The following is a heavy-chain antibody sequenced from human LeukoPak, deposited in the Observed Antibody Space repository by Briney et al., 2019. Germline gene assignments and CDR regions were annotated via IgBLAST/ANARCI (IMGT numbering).Heavy chain of an antibody. V-gene: IGHV3-23*01. CDR1: GFTFSSYA. Sequence: GSLRLSCAASGFTFSSYAMSWVRQAPGKGLEWVSAISGSGGSTYYADSVKGRFTISRDNSKNTLYLQMNSLRAEDTAVYYCAKGVGSITMIVVVITTPFDYWGQGTLVTVSS. CDR3: AKGVGSITMIVVVITTPFDY. J-gene: IGHJ4*02. D-gene: IGHD3-22*01. CDR2: ISGSGGST.